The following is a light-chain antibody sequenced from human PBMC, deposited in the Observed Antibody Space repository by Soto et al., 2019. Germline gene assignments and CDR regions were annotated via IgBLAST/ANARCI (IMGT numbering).Light chain of an antibody. CDR3: SSYAGSNNYV. CDR1: SSDVGGYNY. J-gene: IGLJ1*01. Sequence: QSVLTQPPSASGSPGQSVTISCTGTSSDVGGYNYVSWYQQHPGKAPKLMIYEVSKRPSGVPDRFSGSKSGNTASLTVSWLQAEDEADYYCSSYAGSNNYVFGTGTKVTVL. V-gene: IGLV2-8*01. CDR2: EVS.